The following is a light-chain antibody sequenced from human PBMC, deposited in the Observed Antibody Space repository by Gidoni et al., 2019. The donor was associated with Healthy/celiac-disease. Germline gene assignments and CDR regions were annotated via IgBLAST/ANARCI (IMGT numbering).Light chain of an antibody. CDR1: QSVSSN. Sequence: EIVMTPSPATLSVSPGERATLSCRASQSVSSNLAWYQQKPGQAPRLLIDGASTRATGTPARFSGSGSGTEFTLTISSLQSEDFAVYYCQQYNNGPTFGGGTKVEIK. J-gene: IGKJ4*01. CDR2: GAS. CDR3: QQYNNGPT. V-gene: IGKV3-15*01.